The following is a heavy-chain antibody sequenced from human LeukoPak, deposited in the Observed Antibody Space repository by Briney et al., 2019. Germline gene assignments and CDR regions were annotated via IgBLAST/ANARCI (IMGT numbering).Heavy chain of an antibody. J-gene: IGHJ4*02. D-gene: IGHD5-18*01. CDR3: ARDLEDTAMVPGY. CDR2: INPNSGET. CDR1: GYTFTDYY. Sequence: ASVKVSCKTSGYTFTDYYIHWVRQAPGQGLEWMGWINPNSGETNSAQKFQGRVTMTGDTSISTAYMELRRVTSDDTAVYYCARDLEDTAMVPGYWGQGTLVTVSS. V-gene: IGHV1-2*02.